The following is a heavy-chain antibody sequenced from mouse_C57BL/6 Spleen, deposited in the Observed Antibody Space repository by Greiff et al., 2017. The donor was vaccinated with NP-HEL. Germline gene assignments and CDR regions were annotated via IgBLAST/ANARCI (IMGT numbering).Heavy chain of an antibody. Sequence: VQLQQPGAELVKPGASVKLSCTASGYTITSYWMHWVKQRPGRGLEWIGRIDPNSGGTKYTEKFQSKATLTVDKPSSTAYMQLSSLTSEDSAVYYCASGRYSNYAMDDWGQGTSVTVSS. J-gene: IGHJ4*01. CDR3: ASGRYSNYAMDD. D-gene: IGHD2-5*01. V-gene: IGHV1-72*01. CDR2: IDPNSGGT. CDR1: GYTITSYW.